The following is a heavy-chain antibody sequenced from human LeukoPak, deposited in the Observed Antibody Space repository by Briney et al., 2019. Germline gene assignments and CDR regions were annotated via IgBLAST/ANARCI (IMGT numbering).Heavy chain of an antibody. J-gene: IGHJ4*02. CDR1: GFTFSSYW. CDR3: ARDRYSSGWSTVGY. V-gene: IGHV3-7*01. CDR2: IKQDGSEK. Sequence: GGSLRLSCAASGFTFSSYWMCWVRQAPGKGLEWVANIKQDGSEKYYVDSVKGRFTISRDNAKNSLYLQMNSLRAEDTAVYYCARDRYSSGWSTVGYWGQGTLVTVSS. D-gene: IGHD6-19*01.